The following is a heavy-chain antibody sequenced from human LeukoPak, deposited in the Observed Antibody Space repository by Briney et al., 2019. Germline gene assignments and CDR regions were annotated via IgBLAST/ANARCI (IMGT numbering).Heavy chain of an antibody. CDR1: GFTFSSYW. Sequence: GGALRLSCAASGFTFSSYWMSWVRQAPGKGLEWVANIKQDGSEKYYVDSVKGRFTISRDNSKNTLYLQMNSLRAEDTAVYYCARFSYGSGSKDTDYWGQGTLVTVSS. CDR3: ARFSYGSGSKDTDY. CDR2: IKQDGSEK. D-gene: IGHD3-10*01. J-gene: IGHJ4*02. V-gene: IGHV3-7*03.